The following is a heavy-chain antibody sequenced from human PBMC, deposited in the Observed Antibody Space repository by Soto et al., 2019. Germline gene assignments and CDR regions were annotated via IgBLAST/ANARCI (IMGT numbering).Heavy chain of an antibody. V-gene: IGHV4-31*03. CDR3: ARVRLGGWVNYYYYYMDV. D-gene: IGHD6-19*01. CDR2: IYYSGST. Sequence: PSETLSLTCTVSGGSISSGGYYWSWIRQHPGKGLEWIGYIYYSGSTYYNPSLKSRVTISVDTSKNQFSLKLSSVTAADTAVYYCARVRLGGWVNYYYYYMDVWGKGTTVTVSS. CDR1: GGSISSGGYY. J-gene: IGHJ6*03.